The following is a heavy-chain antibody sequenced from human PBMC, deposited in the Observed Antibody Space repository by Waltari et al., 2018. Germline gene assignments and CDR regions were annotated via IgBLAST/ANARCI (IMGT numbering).Heavy chain of an antibody. CDR3: ARGELRFLEWSQGYFDL. J-gene: IGHJ2*01. Sequence: QVQLQESGPGLVKPSETLSLTCTVSGGSISSYYWSWIRQPPGKGLEWIGYIYYSGSTNYNPALKSRVTISVDTSKNQFSLKLSSVTAADTAVYYCARGELRFLEWSQGYFDLWGRGTLVTVSS. CDR1: GGSISSYY. V-gene: IGHV4-59*01. CDR2: IYYSGST. D-gene: IGHD3-3*01.